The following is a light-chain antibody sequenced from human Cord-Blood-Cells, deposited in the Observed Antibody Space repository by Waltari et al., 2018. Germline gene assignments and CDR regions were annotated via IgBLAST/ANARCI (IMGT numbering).Light chain of an antibody. Sequence: DIQMTQSPSTLSASVGDRVTITCRASQSISSWLAWYQQKPGKAPKLLIYKASSLESGVPSRSSGSGSGTEFTLTISSLQPDDFATYYCQQYNSYSPYTFGQGTKLEIK. CDR3: QQYNSYSPYT. V-gene: IGKV1-5*03. J-gene: IGKJ2*01. CDR1: QSISSW. CDR2: KAS.